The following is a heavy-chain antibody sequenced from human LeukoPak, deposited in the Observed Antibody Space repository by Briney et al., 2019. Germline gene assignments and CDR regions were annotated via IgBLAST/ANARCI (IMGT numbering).Heavy chain of an antibody. J-gene: IGHJ4*02. CDR1: GFTFDDYA. Sequence: PGGSLRLSCAASGFTFDDYAMHWVRQAPGKGLEWVSLISGDGGSTYYADSVKGRFTISRDNSKNSLYLQMSSLRTEDTALYYCAKARPLRGRWLQFDYWGQGTLVTVSS. CDR3: AKARPLRGRWLQFDY. D-gene: IGHD5-24*01. V-gene: IGHV3-43*02. CDR2: ISGDGGST.